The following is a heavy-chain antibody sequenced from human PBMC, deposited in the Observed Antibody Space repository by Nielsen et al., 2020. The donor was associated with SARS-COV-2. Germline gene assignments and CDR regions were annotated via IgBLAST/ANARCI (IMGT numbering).Heavy chain of an antibody. CDR1: GLTLSDHD. CDR3: AIDPAMIYYHDYSLDV. CDR2: IGTVDNK. D-gene: IGHD3-10*01. V-gene: IGHV3-13*04. Sequence: GESLKISCAASGLTLSDHDMHWVRQIKGKGLEWVSAIGTVDNKYYSGSVKGRFTVSRENAKNSFYLEMNSLRAEDTALYYCAIDPAMIYYHDYSLDVWGQGTTVTVSS. J-gene: IGHJ6*02.